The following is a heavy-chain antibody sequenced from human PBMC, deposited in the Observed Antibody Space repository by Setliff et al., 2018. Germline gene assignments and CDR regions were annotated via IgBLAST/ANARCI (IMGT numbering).Heavy chain of an antibody. CDR2: INPNNGKT. V-gene: IGHV1-18*01. J-gene: IGHJ4*02. CDR3: SRLVRFCTASTCQGASASEH. Sequence: GASVKVSCKASGYTFTSYGISWVRQAPGQGLEWMGWINPNNGKTNYAQKIQGRVTMTTDTSTGTAYMDLRSLRSDDTAVYYCSRLVRFCTASTCQGASASEHWGQGTLVTVSS. D-gene: IGHD2-8*02. CDR1: GYTFTSYG.